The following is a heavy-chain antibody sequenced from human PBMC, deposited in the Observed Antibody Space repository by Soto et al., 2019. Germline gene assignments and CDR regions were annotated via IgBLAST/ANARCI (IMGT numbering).Heavy chain of an antibody. Sequence: GGSLRLSCAASGFTFSDYYMSWIRQAPGKGLEWVSYISSSGSTIYYADSVKGRFTISRDNAKNSLYLQMNSLRAEDTAVYYCARDRSPGEEITFGGVIVWPPAFDIWGQGTMVTVSS. CDR3: ARDRSPGEEITFGGVIVWPPAFDI. D-gene: IGHD3-16*02. CDR1: GFTFSDYY. V-gene: IGHV3-11*01. J-gene: IGHJ3*02. CDR2: ISSSGSTI.